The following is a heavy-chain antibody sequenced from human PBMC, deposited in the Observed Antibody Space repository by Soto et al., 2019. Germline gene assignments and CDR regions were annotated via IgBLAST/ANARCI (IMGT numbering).Heavy chain of an antibody. Sequence: SVKVSCKASGGTFSSYAISWVRQAPGQGLEWMGGIIPIFGTANYAQKFQGRVTLTADESMSTAYMELSSLRSEDTAVYYCARGAVGATTEDYYYGMDVWGQGTTVTVSS. J-gene: IGHJ6*02. CDR3: ARGAVGATTEDYYYGMDV. V-gene: IGHV1-69*13. CDR1: GGTFSSYA. CDR2: IIPIFGTA. D-gene: IGHD1-26*01.